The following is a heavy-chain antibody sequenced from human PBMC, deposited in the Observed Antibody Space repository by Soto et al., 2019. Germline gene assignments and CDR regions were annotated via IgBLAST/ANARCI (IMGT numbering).Heavy chain of an antibody. V-gene: IGHV4-31*03. D-gene: IGHD2-21*02. Sequence: PSETLSLTCTVSGGSISSGGYYWSWIRQHPGKGLEWIGYIYYSGSTYYNPSLKSRVTISVDTSKNQFSLKLSSVTAADTAVYYCARISKLRGVTATHNYGMDVWGQGITVTVSS. J-gene: IGHJ6*02. CDR2: IYYSGST. CDR3: ARISKLRGVTATHNYGMDV. CDR1: GGSISSGGYY.